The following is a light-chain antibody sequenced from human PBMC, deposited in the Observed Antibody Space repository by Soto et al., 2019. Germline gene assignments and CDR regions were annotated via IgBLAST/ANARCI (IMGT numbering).Light chain of an antibody. Sequence: QSALTQPASVSGSPGQSITISCTGTSSDVGAYNYVSWYQQHPGKAPKLMIFEVSDRLSGVSNRFSGSKSGNTASLTISGLQAEDEDDYYCSSYTSSNTLVFGGGTQLTVL. CDR1: SSDVGAYNY. CDR2: EVS. V-gene: IGLV2-14*01. CDR3: SSYTSSNTLV. J-gene: IGLJ2*01.